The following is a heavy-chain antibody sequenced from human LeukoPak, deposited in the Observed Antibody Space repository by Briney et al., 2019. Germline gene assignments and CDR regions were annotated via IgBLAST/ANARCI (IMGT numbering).Heavy chain of an antibody. CDR3: ARDLTTVTTNY. CDR1: GFTFSSYA. V-gene: IGHV3-30-3*01. J-gene: IGHJ4*02. D-gene: IGHD4-17*01. CDR2: ISYDGSKK. Sequence: LPGGSLRLSCAASGFTFSSYAMSWVRQAPGKGLEWVAFISYDGSKKYYADSVKGRFTISRDNSEKTLYLQMNSLRVEDTAVYYCARDLTTVTTNYWGQGTLVTVSS.